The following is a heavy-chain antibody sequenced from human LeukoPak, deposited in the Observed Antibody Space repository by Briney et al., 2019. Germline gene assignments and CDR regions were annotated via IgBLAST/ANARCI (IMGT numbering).Heavy chain of an antibody. D-gene: IGHD4-17*01. V-gene: IGHV4-30-2*01. CDR1: GGSISSGGYS. CDR3: ASSPLTTVTPSYWFDP. J-gene: IGHJ5*02. CDR2: IYHSGST. Sequence: SQTLSLTCAVSGGSISSGGYSWSWIRQPPGKGLEWIGYIYHSGSTYYNPSLKSRVTISVDRSKNQFSLKLSSVTAADTAVYYCASSPLTTVTPSYWFDPWGQGTLVTVSS.